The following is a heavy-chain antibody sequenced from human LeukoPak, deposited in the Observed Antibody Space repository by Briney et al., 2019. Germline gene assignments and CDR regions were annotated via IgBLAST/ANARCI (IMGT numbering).Heavy chain of an antibody. CDR3: AREHYYDSSGYYHAEFDY. CDR2: ISPNGGST. Sequence: ASVKVSCKASGYTFTSYYMHWVRQAPGQGLEWMGIISPNGGSTSYAQKFQGRVTMTRDTSTSTVYMELSSLRSEDTAVYYCAREHYYDSSGYYHAEFDYWGQGTLVTVSS. D-gene: IGHD3-22*01. J-gene: IGHJ4*02. V-gene: IGHV1-46*01. CDR1: GYTFTSYY.